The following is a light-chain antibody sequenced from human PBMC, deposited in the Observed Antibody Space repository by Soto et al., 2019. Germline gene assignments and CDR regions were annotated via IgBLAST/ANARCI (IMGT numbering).Light chain of an antibody. J-gene: IGLJ2*01. Sequence: QSVLTQPASVSGSPGQSITISCTGTSSDVGGYDYVSWYQQHPAKVPKLIIYEVSKRPSGVSHRFSGSKSGNTASLTISGLQTEDEADYYCSSYTTSSAMVFGGGTKVTLL. CDR2: EVS. CDR1: SSDVGGYDY. CDR3: SSYTTSSAMV. V-gene: IGLV2-14*01.